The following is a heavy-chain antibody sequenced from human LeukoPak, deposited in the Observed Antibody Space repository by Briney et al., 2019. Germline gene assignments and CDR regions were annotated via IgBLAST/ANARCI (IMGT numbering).Heavy chain of an antibody. D-gene: IGHD2-21*02. CDR2: LHSNGAFT. J-gene: IGHJ4*01. V-gene: IGHV3-74*01. Sequence: GGSLRLSCSASGFTLSNYWMHWVRQAPGKGLVWVARLHSNGAFTTYADSVKGRFTISRDTAKNTLYLQMNSLRVEDTAVYYCARFVVVTAVDYWGQGTLVTVSS. CDR1: GFTLSNYW. CDR3: ARFVVVTAVDY.